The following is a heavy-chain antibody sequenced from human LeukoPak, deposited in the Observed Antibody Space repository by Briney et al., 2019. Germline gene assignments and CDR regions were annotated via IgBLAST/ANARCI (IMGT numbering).Heavy chain of an antibody. Sequence: SETLSLTCTVSGYSISSGYYWGWIRQPPGKGLGWIGSIYNSGSTYYNPSLKSRVTISVDTSKNQFSLKLSSVTAADTAVYYCARFNYYSYYYMDVWGKGTTVTVSS. CDR2: IYNSGST. V-gene: IGHV4-38-2*02. CDR1: GYSISSGYY. J-gene: IGHJ6*03. CDR3: ARFNYYSYYYMDV.